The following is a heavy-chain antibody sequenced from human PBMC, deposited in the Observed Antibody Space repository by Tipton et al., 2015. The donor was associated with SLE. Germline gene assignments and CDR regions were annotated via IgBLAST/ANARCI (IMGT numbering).Heavy chain of an antibody. D-gene: IGHD3-3*01. V-gene: IGHV4-59*01. J-gene: IGHJ4*02. CDR1: GGSITNYY. CDR2: IYYSGST. Sequence: TLSLTCIVSGGSITNYYWSWIRQPPGKGLEWIGYIYYSGSTKYNPSLKSRVTISVDTSKNHFCLNLTSVTAADTAVYYCAGADYDFWSGYPPAFDSWGQGTLVTVSS. CDR3: AGADYDFWSGYPPAFDS.